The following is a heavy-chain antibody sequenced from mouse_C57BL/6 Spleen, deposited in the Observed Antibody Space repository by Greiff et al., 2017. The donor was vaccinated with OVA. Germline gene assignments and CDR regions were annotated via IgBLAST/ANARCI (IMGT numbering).Heavy chain of an antibody. CDR2: INPSNGGT. D-gene: IGHD2-4*01. Sequence: VQLQQPGTELVKPEASVKLSCKASGYTFTSYWMHWVKQRPGQGLEWIGNINPSNGGTNYNEKFKSKATLTVDKSSSTAYMQLSSLTSEDSAVFYCAREGVYYDYDGRFAYWGQGTLVTVSA. CDR3: AREGVYYDYDGRFAY. CDR1: GYTFTSYW. J-gene: IGHJ3*01. V-gene: IGHV1-53*01.